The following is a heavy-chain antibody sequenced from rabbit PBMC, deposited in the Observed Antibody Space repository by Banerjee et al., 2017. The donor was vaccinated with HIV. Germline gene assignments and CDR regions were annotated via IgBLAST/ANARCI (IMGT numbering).Heavy chain of an antibody. CDR3: AREDDDYGGGRITFDL. CDR2: INSNTGNT. CDR1: GFSFNNNSV. Sequence: QSLEESGGDLVKPGASLTLTCTTSGFSFNNNSVMCWVRQAPGKGLEWIACINSNTGNTVYASWAKGPFTISKTSSTTVTLQMTSLTAADTATYFCAREDDDYGGGRITFDLWGQGTLVTVS. J-gene: IGHJ4*01. V-gene: IGHV1S40*01. D-gene: IGHD2-1*01.